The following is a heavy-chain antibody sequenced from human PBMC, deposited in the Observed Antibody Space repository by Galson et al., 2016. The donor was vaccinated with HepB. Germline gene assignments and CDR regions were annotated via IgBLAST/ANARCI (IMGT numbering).Heavy chain of an antibody. Sequence: SVKVSCKVSGYTLTELSMHWVRQAPGKGLEWMGGFDPEDVETIYAQKFQGSVTMTEDTSTDTAYMELSSLRSEDTAVYYCATHSAGAYYTYYGMDVWGQGTTVTVSS. CDR3: ATHSAGAYYTYYGMDV. V-gene: IGHV1-24*01. CDR1: GYTLTELS. CDR2: FDPEDVET. J-gene: IGHJ6*02. D-gene: IGHD6-19*01.